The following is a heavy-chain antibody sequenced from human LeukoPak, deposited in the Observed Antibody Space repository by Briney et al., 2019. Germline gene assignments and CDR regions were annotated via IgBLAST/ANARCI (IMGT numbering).Heavy chain of an antibody. V-gene: IGHV3-48*02. CDR2: ISSSSSTI. CDR1: GFTFSSYN. D-gene: IGHD6-6*01. J-gene: IGHJ4*02. Sequence: PGGSLRLSCAASGFTFSSYNMNWVRQAPGKGLEWVSYISSSSSTIYYAASVKGRFTISRDNAKNSLYLLMNNLRDEDTAVYYCAREYSSSSGSVSDYWGQGTLVTVSS. CDR3: AREYSSSSGSVSDY.